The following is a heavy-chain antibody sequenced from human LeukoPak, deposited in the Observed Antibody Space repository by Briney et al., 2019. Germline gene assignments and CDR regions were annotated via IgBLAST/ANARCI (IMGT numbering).Heavy chain of an antibody. CDR3: ARGTEIAAAGTERPYYFDY. CDR1: GFTFSDYY. D-gene: IGHD6-13*01. V-gene: IGHV3-11*04. Sequence: GGSLRLSCAASGFTFSDYYMSWIRQAPGKGLEWVSYISSSGSTIYYADSVKGRFTISRDNAKNSLYLQMNSLRAEDTAVYYCARGTEIAAAGTERPYYFDYWGQGTLVTVSS. CDR2: ISSSGSTI. J-gene: IGHJ4*02.